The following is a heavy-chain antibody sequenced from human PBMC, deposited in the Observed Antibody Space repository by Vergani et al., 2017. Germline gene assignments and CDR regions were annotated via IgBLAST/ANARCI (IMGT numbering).Heavy chain of an antibody. Sequence: EVPLVQSGAEVKKPGESLKISCKGSGYSFTSYWIGWVRQMPGKGLEWMGIIYPGDSDTRYSPSFQDQVTLTADKSISTAYLQWSSLKASDTAMYYCARDGGWSLVVVAATPWYYYYGMDVWGQGSTVTVSS. CDR2: IYPGDSDT. CDR1: GYSFTSYW. V-gene: IGHV5-51*01. J-gene: IGHJ6*02. D-gene: IGHD2-15*01. CDR3: ARDGGWSLVVVAATPWYYYYGMDV.